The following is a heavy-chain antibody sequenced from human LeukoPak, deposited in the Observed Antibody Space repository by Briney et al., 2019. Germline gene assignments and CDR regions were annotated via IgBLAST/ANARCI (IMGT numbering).Heavy chain of an antibody. V-gene: IGHV3-30*02. Sequence: GGSLRLSCAASGFTFSSYGMHWVRQAPGKGLEWVAFIRYDGSNKYYADSVKGRFTISRDNSKNTLYLQMNSLRAEDTAVYYCAKADYYYDSSTAFDYWGQGTLVTVSS. CDR1: GFTFSSYG. J-gene: IGHJ4*02. D-gene: IGHD3-22*01. CDR2: IRYDGSNK. CDR3: AKADYYYDSSTAFDY.